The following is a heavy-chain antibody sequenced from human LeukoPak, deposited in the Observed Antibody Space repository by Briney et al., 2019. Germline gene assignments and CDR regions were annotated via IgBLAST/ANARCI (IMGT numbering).Heavy chain of an antibody. J-gene: IGHJ4*02. CDR2: IFNSGTT. Sequence: SETLSLTCTVSGGSIIGDTYYWSWIRQPAGKGLEWIGRIFNSGTTNYNPSLKSRVTMSVDTSKNQFSLNLNSVTAADTAVYYCARGISGWPYFFDYWGQGTLVTVSS. V-gene: IGHV4-61*02. CDR1: GGSIIGDTYY. D-gene: IGHD6-19*01. CDR3: ARGISGWPYFFDY.